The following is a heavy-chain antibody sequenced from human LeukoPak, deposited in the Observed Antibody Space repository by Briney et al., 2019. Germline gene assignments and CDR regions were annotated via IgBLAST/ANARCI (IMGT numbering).Heavy chain of an antibody. CDR1: GFTFSSYA. V-gene: IGHV3-30*04. D-gene: IGHD6-13*01. Sequence: PGGSLRLSCAASGFTFSSYAMHWVRQAPGKGLEWVAVISYDGSNKYYADSVKGRFTISGDNSKNTLYLQMNSLRAEDTAVYYCARSPSSRSVIRKYYFDYWGQGTLVTVSS. J-gene: IGHJ4*02. CDR2: ISYDGSNK. CDR3: ARSPSSRSVIRKYYFDY.